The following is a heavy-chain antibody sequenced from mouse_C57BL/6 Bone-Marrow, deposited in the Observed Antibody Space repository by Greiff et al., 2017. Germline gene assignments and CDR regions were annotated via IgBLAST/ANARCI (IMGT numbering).Heavy chain of an antibody. CDR3: ASPSTVVAVYWYFDV. CDR2: IHPNSGST. J-gene: IGHJ1*03. Sequence: VQLQQSGAELVKPGASVKLSCKASGYTFPSYWMHWVKQRPGRGLEWIGMIHPNSGSTNYNEKFKSKATLTVDKSSSTAYMQLSSLTSEDSAVYYCASPSTVVAVYWYFDVWGTGTTVTVSS. V-gene: IGHV1-64*01. D-gene: IGHD1-1*01. CDR1: GYTFPSYW.